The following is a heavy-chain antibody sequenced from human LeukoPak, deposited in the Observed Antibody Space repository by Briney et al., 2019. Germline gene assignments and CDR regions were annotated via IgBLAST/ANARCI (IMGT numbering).Heavy chain of an antibody. V-gene: IGHV3-73*01. CDR2: IRSKANCYAT. J-gene: IGHJ1*01. CDR1: GFTFSGST. D-gene: IGHD6-19*01. Sequence: PGGSLRLSCAASGFTFSGSTIHWVRQASGKGLEWIGRIRSKANCYATAYAASVEGRFTISRDDAKNTAYLQMDSLKTEDTAVYYCTSPQADSGATYFRHWGQGTLVTVSS. CDR3: TSPQADSGATYFRH.